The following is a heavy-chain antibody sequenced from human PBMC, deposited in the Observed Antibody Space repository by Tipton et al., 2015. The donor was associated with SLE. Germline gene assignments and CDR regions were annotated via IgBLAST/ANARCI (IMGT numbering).Heavy chain of an antibody. J-gene: IGHJ4*02. V-gene: IGHV4-39*01. Sequence: TLSLTCTVSSGSITTNTYYWAWFRQSPGKGLEWIGNIFFSGTTNYNPSLQSRVTISVDTSKNQFSLKLTSVTAADTAVYYCARQGAAGPGRPFGYWGQGTLVTVSS. CDR3: ARQGAAGPGRPFGY. CDR1: SGSITTNTYY. CDR2: IFFSGTT. D-gene: IGHD6-13*01.